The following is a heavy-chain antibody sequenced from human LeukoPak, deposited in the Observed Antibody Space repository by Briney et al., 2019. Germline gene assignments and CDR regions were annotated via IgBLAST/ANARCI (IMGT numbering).Heavy chain of an antibody. Sequence: GGSLRLSCAASGFTVSSNYMTWVRQAPEKGLEWVSLIYTGGSTYYADSVKGRFTISRDNSKNTLYLQMNSLRAEDTAVYYCATHEGLGYCSGGSCYNLHYWGQGTLVTVSS. V-gene: IGHV3-53*01. CDR1: GFTVSSNY. J-gene: IGHJ4*02. CDR3: ATHEGLGYCSGGSCYNLHY. CDR2: IYTGGST. D-gene: IGHD2-15*01.